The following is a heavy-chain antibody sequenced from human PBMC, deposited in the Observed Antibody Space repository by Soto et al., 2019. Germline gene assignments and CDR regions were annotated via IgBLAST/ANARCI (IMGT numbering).Heavy chain of an antibody. D-gene: IGHD7-27*01. CDR2: IKQDGSEK. CDR1: GFTFSSYW. CDR3: ARDELANWESYRGWYFDL. Sequence: GGSLRLSCAASGFTFSSYWMSWVRQAPGKGLEWVANIKQDGSEKYYVDSVKGRFTISRDNAKNSLYLQMNSLRAEDTAMYYCARDELANWESYRGWYFDLWGRGTLVTVSS. J-gene: IGHJ2*01. V-gene: IGHV3-7*03.